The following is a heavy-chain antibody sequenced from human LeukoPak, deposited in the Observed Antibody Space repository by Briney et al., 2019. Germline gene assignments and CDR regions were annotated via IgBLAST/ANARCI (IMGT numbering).Heavy chain of an antibody. D-gene: IGHD3-9*01. J-gene: IGHJ4*02. CDR3: ARDHDILTGYYFDY. CDR2: IYSGGST. V-gene: IGHV3-66*01. Sequence: GGSLRLSCAASGFTVSSNYMSWVRQAPGKGLEWVSVIYSGGSTYYADSVKGRFTISRDNSKNTLYLQMNSLRAEDTAVYYCARDHDILTGYYFDYWGRGTLVTVSS. CDR1: GFTVSSNY.